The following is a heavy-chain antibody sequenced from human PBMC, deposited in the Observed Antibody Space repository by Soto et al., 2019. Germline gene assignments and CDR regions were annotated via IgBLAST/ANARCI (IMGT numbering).Heavy chain of an antibody. D-gene: IGHD1-26*01. V-gene: IGHV3-23*01. Sequence: PGGSLRLSCAASGFTCSAYAMSWVRQAPGKGLEWVSAISGGGGSTYYADSVKGRVTISRDNSKNTLYLQMNSLRAEDTAVYYCAKVSLGALTFTDYYYYGLDVWGQGTTVTVSS. CDR3: AKVSLGALTFTDYYYYGLDV. CDR1: GFTCSAYA. J-gene: IGHJ6*02. CDR2: ISGGGGST.